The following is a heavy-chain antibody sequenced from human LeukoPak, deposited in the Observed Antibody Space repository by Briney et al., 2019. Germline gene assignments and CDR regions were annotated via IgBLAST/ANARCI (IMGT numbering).Heavy chain of an antibody. CDR1: GGSFSGYY. CDR3: ARVLSGSWDWFDP. J-gene: IGHJ5*02. CDR2: INPDGSTT. Sequence: ETLSLTCAVYGGSFSGYYWSWIRQPPGKGLEWVSRINPDGSTTTYADSVKGRFTISRDNAKNTVYLQMNSLRAEDTAVYYCARVLSGSWDWFDPWGQGTLVTVSS. D-gene: IGHD3-22*01. V-gene: IGHV3-74*01.